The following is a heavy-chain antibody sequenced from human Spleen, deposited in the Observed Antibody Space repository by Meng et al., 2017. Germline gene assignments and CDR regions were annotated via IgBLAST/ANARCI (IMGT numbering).Heavy chain of an antibody. CDR2: ITTSGSTI. CDR3: VRGGRDGYNYFSY. D-gene: IGHD5-24*01. J-gene: IGHJ4*02. Sequence: LTCAASGFTFSSYEMNWVRQAPGKGLEWVSYITTSGSTIYYADSVKGRVTISRDNAKNSLYLQMNSLRAEDTAVYYCVRGGRDGYNYFSYWGQGTLVTVSS. CDR1: GFTFSSYE. V-gene: IGHV3-48*03.